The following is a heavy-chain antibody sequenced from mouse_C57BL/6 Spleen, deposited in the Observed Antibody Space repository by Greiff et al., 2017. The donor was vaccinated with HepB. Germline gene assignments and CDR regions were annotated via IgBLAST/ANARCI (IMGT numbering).Heavy chain of an antibody. J-gene: IGHJ4*01. CDR1: GFTFSSYA. CDR3: ARDLVMGGYYVNAMDY. Sequence: EVMLVESGGGLVKPGGSLKLSCAASGFTFSSYAMSWVRQTPEKRLEWVATISDGGSYTYYPDNVKGRFTISRDNAKNNLYLQMSHLKSEDTAMYYCARDLVMGGYYVNAMDYWGQGTSVTVSS. V-gene: IGHV5-4*01. CDR2: ISDGGSYT. D-gene: IGHD2-3*01.